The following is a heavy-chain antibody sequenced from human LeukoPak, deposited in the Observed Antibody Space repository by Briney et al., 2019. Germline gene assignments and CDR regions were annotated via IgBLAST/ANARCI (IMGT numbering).Heavy chain of an antibody. J-gene: IGHJ4*02. D-gene: IGHD5-24*01. V-gene: IGHV3-7*04. CDR2: IKRDGSEK. CDR1: GFTFSSYW. Sequence: GGSLRLSCAASGFTFSSYWMSWVRQAPGKGLEWVANIKRDGSEKYYVDSLKGRFTISRDDAKNSLYLQMNSLRAEDTAVYYCARDLGWLQFDYWGQGTLVTVSS. CDR3: ARDLGWLQFDY.